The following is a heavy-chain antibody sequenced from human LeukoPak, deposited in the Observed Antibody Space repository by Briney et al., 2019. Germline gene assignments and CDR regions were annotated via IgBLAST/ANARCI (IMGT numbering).Heavy chain of an antibody. CDR2: IYYTGST. V-gene: IGHV4-59*12. D-gene: IGHD6-19*01. CDR1: GGSISGYY. Sequence: SETLSLTCTVSGGSISGYYWTWIRQPPGKGLEWIGQIYYTGSTNYNPSLKSRVTMSVDTSKNQFSLKLSSVTAADTAVYYCARVDSSGWYEIDYWGQGTLVTVSS. J-gene: IGHJ4*02. CDR3: ARVDSSGWYEIDY.